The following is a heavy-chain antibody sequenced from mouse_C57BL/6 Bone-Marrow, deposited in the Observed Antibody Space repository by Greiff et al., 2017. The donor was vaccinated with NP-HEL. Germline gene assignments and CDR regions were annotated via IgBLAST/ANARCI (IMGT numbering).Heavy chain of an antibody. CDR1: GYSITSGYY. V-gene: IGHV3-6*01. Sequence: EVQLQQSGPGLVKPSQSLSLTCSVTGYSITSGYYWNWIRQFPGNKLEWMGYISYDGSNNYNPSLKNRISITRDTSKNQFFLKLNSVTTEDTATYYCARETYYYGNYDYWGQGTTLTVSS. CDR3: ARETYYYGNYDY. CDR2: ISYDGSN. J-gene: IGHJ2*01. D-gene: IGHD2-1*01.